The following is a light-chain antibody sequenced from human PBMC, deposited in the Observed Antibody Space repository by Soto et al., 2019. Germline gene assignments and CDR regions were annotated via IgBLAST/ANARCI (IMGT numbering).Light chain of an antibody. J-gene: IGKJ1*01. V-gene: IGKV3-15*01. CDR1: QSVGTY. Sequence: EIVMTQSPATLSVSPGERATLSCKASQSVGTYLAWYQQKPGQAPRLLIYGASTRATGVPARFSGGGSGTEFTLPISSLQSEDFAIYHCQQYDNLPPWTFGQGTKVEIK. CDR2: GAS. CDR3: QQYDNLPPWT.